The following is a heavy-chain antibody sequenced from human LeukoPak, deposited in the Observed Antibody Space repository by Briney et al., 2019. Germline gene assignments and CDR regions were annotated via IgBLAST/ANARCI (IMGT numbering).Heavy chain of an antibody. Sequence: GASVKVSCKASGYTFTSYSFTNYYMHWVRQAPGQGLEWMGIINPSAGSTSYAQQFQGRVTMTRDTSTSTVYMELSSLTSEDTAVYYCARIGWVGASQLGAFDIWGQGTMVTVSP. CDR2: INPSAGST. D-gene: IGHD1-26*01. CDR1: GYTFTSYSFTNYY. J-gene: IGHJ3*02. CDR3: ARIGWVGASQLGAFDI. V-gene: IGHV1-46*01.